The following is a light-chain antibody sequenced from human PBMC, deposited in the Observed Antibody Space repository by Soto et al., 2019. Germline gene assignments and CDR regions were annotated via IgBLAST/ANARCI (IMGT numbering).Light chain of an antibody. CDR1: QSISDT. V-gene: IGKV3-20*01. CDR3: QQYGSSPIT. J-gene: IGKJ5*01. CDR2: GAS. Sequence: EIVMTQSPATLSVSPGGRATLSCRASQSISDTLAWYQQKPGQAPRLLIHGASTRATGIPDRFSGTKSGTDFTLTIRRLEPEDAAVYYCQQYGSSPITFGQGTRLEI.